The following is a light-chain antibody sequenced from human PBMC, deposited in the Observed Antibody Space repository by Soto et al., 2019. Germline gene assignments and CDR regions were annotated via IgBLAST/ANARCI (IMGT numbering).Light chain of an antibody. V-gene: IGKV3-11*01. Sequence: EIVMTQSPATLSVSPGERPTLSCRASQSVSSSYLAWYQQKPGQAPRLXIYDASNRATGIPARFSGSGSGTEFTLTISSLEPEDFAVYYCQQRSNWSWTFGQGTKVDIK. CDR3: QQRSNWSWT. CDR1: QSVSSSY. CDR2: DAS. J-gene: IGKJ1*01.